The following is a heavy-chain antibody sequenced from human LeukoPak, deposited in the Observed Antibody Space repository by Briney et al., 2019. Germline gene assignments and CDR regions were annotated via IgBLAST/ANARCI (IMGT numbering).Heavy chain of an antibody. D-gene: IGHD6-19*01. CDR2: SRNKAKSYTT. CDR1: GFTFSDHF. J-gene: IGHJ4*02. V-gene: IGHV3-72*01. CDR3: VRVGSVAGSDYLDY. Sequence: GFLRLSCVVSGFTFSDHFLDWVRQAPGKGLEWVGRSRNKAKSYTTEYAASVKGRFTISRDDSKNSLYLQMNSLKTEDTAVYYCVRVGSVAGSDYLDYWGQGTLVTVSS.